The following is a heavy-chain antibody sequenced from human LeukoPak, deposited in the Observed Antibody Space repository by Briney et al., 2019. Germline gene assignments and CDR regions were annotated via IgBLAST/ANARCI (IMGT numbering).Heavy chain of an antibody. CDR1: GFDFNDFA. V-gene: IGHV3-15*01. D-gene: IGHD2-2*01. CDR2: IKSKTDGGTT. J-gene: IGHJ4*02. Sequence: GGSLRLSCAASGFDFNDFAMTWVRQAPGKGLEWVGRIKSKTDGGTTDYAAPVKGRFTISRDDSKNTLYLQMNSLKTEDTAVYYCTTDITVVPAANDYWGQGTLVTVSS. CDR3: TTDITVVPAANDY.